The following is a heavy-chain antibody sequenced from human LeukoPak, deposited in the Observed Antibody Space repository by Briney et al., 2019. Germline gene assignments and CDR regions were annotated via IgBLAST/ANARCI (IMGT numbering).Heavy chain of an antibody. CDR1: GWTFSSYA. CDR2: IIPIFGTA. Sequence: GSSVTVSFKSSGWTFSSYAISWVRQARGQGGEWMGGIIPIFGTANYAQKYQGRVTITADESTSTAYMELSSLRSEDTAVYYCARAGEYSSSFDYWGQGTLVTVSS. CDR3: ARAGEYSSSFDY. J-gene: IGHJ4*02. V-gene: IGHV1-69*01. D-gene: IGHD6-6*01.